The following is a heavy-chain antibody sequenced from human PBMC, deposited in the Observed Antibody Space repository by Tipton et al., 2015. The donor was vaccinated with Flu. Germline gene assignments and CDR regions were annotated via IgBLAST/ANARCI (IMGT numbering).Heavy chain of an antibody. CDR1: GFTFSSYA. J-gene: IGHJ6*02. V-gene: IGHV3-23*01. CDR3: AKDLRFGELFRWAGRDV. D-gene: IGHD3-10*01. CDR2: ISGSGGST. Sequence: SLRLSCAASGFTFSSYAMSWVRQAPGKGLEWVSAISGSGGSTYYADSVKGRFTISRDNSKNTLYLQMNSLRAEDTAVYYCAKDLRFGELFRWAGRDVWGQGTTVTVSS.